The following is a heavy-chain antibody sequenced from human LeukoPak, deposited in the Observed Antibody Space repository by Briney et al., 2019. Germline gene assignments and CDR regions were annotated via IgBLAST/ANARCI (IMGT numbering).Heavy chain of an antibody. Sequence: GGSLRLSCAASGFTFTSYAMNWVRQAPGKGLDWVSVISDSGGSTYYADYVKGRFTISRDNSKNTLYLQMNSLRAADTAVYYCAKQFYGDYGAFNYWGQGTLVTVSS. CDR3: AKQFYGDYGAFNY. CDR2: ISDSGGST. CDR1: GFTFTSYA. J-gene: IGHJ4*02. V-gene: IGHV3-23*01. D-gene: IGHD4-17*01.